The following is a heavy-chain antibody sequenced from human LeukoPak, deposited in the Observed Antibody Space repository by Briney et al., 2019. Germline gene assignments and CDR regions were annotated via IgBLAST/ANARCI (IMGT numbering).Heavy chain of an antibody. J-gene: IGHJ3*02. V-gene: IGHV4-59*11. CDR2: ISYIGST. D-gene: IGHD4-17*01. CDR1: DDSFSSHY. CDR3: ARDLVTVTKGFDI. Sequence: PSETLSLTCAVSDDSFSSHYWTWIRQPPGKGLEWIGYISYIGSTNYNPSLKSRVTISIDTSRNQFSLRLSSVTAADTGVYYCARDLVTVTKGFDIWGQGTMVSVSS.